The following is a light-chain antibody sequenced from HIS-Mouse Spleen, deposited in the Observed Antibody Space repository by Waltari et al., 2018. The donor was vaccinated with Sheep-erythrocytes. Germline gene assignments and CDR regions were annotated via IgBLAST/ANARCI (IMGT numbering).Light chain of an antibody. CDR2: DVR. Sequence: QSALTQPRSVSGSPGQSVTISCTGTSSDVGGYNYVSWYQQHPGKAPKLMIYDVRKRPSRVPDRFSGSKSGHTASLTISGLQAEDEADYYCCSYAGSYNYVFGTGTKVTVL. V-gene: IGLV2-11*01. J-gene: IGLJ1*01. CDR1: SSDVGGYNY. CDR3: CSYAGSYNYV.